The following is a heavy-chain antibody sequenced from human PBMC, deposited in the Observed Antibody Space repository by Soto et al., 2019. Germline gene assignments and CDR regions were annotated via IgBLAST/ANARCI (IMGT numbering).Heavy chain of an antibody. V-gene: IGHV1-2*04. Sequence: ASVKVSCKASGYTFTGYYMHWVRQAPGQGLEWMGWINPNSGGTNYAQKFQGWGTMTRDTSISTAYMELSRLRSDDTAVYYCARERGGGSSDLTHDAFDIWGQGTMVTVSS. D-gene: IGHD2-15*01. CDR3: ARERGGGSSDLTHDAFDI. J-gene: IGHJ3*02. CDR2: INPNSGGT. CDR1: GYTFTGYY.